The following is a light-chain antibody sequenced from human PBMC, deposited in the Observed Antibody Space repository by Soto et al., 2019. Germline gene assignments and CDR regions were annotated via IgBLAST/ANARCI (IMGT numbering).Light chain of an antibody. CDR2: GAS. V-gene: IGKV3-15*01. CDR3: QQYNNWPRT. J-gene: IGKJ1*01. CDR1: QSVSSN. Sequence: EIVLIWAPAILLKKKGERATLSCRASQSVSSNLAWYQQKPGQAPRLLIYGASTRATGIPARFSGSGSGTEFTLTISSLQSEDFAVYYCQQYNNWPRTFGQGTKV.